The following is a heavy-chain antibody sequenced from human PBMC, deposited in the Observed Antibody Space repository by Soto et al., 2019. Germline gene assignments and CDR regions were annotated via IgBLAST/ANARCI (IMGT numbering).Heavy chain of an antibody. CDR2: FDPEDGET. J-gene: IGHJ4*02. CDR3: ATGITTSCFAGRGFDY. V-gene: IGHV1-24*01. Sequence: LVPGQGLEWMASFDPEDGETLYAQNFQGRVTMTEDTSSGTAYMDLSSLGSDDTAVYFCATGITTSCFAGRGFDYWGQGTLVTVSS. D-gene: IGHD2-2*01.